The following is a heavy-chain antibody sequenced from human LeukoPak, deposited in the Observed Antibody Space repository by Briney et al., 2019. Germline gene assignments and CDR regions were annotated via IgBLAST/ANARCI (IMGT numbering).Heavy chain of an antibody. D-gene: IGHD6-19*01. V-gene: IGHV4-39*01. CDR1: GSSISSSSYY. Sequence: PSEPLSLTCTVSGSSISSSSYYWGWIREPPGMGLEWIGSIYYSGSTYYNPSLKSRVTISVDTSKNQFSLKLSSVTAADTAVYYCARLLGQWLVLGFDYWGQGTLVTVSS. J-gene: IGHJ4*02. CDR3: ARLLGQWLVLGFDY. CDR2: IYYSGST.